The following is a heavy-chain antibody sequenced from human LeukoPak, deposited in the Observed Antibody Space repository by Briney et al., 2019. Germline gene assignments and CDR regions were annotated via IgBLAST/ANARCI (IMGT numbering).Heavy chain of an antibody. CDR1: GYTFTSRG. CDR3: ARDEVSGGWYNH. V-gene: IGHV1-18*04. D-gene: IGHD6-19*01. CDR2: INADSGNT. Sequence: GASVKVSCKASGYTFTSRGFSWVRQAPGQGLEWMGWINADSGNTNYAQKFQGRVTLTTDTSTNTAYMELRGLRSDDTAVYYCARDEVSGGWYNHWGQGTLVTVSS. J-gene: IGHJ4*02.